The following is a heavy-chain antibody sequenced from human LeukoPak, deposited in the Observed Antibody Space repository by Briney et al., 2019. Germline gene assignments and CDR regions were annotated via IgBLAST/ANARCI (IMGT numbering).Heavy chain of an antibody. J-gene: IGHJ3*02. Sequence: GESLKISWKGSGYSFTSYWIGWVRQMPGKGLGWMGIIYPGDSDTRYSPSFQGQVTISADKSISTAYLQWSSLKASDTAMYYCASRAYYYDSSGYYSYAFDIWGQGTMVTVSS. CDR1: GYSFTSYW. CDR2: IYPGDSDT. CDR3: ASRAYYYDSSGYYSYAFDI. V-gene: IGHV5-51*01. D-gene: IGHD3-22*01.